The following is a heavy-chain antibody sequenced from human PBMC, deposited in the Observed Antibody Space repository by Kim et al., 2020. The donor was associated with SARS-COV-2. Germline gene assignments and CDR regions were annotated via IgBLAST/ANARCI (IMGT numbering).Heavy chain of an antibody. V-gene: IGHV3-30*02. D-gene: IGHD6-19*01. CDR3: AKDKGGGSSGWVYYDYGMDV. Sequence: RFTISRDNAKNTLYLQMNSLRAEDTAVYYCAKDKGGGSSGWVYYDYGMDVWGQGTTVTVSS. J-gene: IGHJ6*02.